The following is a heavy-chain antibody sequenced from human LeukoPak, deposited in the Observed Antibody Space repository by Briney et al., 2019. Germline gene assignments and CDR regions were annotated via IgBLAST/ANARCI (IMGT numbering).Heavy chain of an antibody. V-gene: IGHV3-33*01. Sequence: GGSLRLSCAASRFTFGSYGMHWVRQAPGKGLEWVAVIWYDGSNKNYADSVKGRFTISRDNSKNTLYLQMNSLRAEDTAVYYCARASDYGDSYFDYWGQGTLVTVSS. J-gene: IGHJ4*02. CDR1: RFTFGSYG. D-gene: IGHD4-17*01. CDR3: ARASDYGDSYFDY. CDR2: IWYDGSNK.